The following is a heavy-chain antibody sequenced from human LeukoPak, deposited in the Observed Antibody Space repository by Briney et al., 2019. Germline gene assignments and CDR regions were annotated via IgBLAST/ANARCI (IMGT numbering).Heavy chain of an antibody. Sequence: PSETLSLTCTVSGGSISSYYWGWIRQPPGKGLEWIGSIYYSGSTYYNPSLKSRVTISVDTSKNQFSLKLSSVTAADTAVYYCARWFRGYKDAFDIWGQGTMVTVSS. CDR1: GGSISSYY. CDR3: ARWFRGYKDAFDI. J-gene: IGHJ3*02. V-gene: IGHV4-39*01. D-gene: IGHD5-18*01. CDR2: IYYSGST.